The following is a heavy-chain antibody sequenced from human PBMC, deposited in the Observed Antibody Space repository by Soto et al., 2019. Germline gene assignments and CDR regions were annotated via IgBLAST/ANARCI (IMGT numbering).Heavy chain of an antibody. D-gene: IGHD6-6*01. Sequence: SETLSLTXTVSGGSISSYYWSWIRQPPGKGLEWIGYIYYTGSTTCNPSLKSRVTISVDTSKNQFSLKLNSVTAADTAMYYCARGEYTKIGYGLDVWGQGTTVTVSS. J-gene: IGHJ6*02. CDR1: GGSISSYY. CDR3: ARGEYTKIGYGLDV. CDR2: IYYTGST. V-gene: IGHV4-59*01.